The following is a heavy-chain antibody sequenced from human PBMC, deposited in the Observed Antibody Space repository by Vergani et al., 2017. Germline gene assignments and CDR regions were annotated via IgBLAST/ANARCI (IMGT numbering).Heavy chain of an antibody. V-gene: IGHV3-9*01. CDR3: AKDLGDGYCSSICYCMDV. Sequence: EVQLVESGGGLVQPGRSLRLSCAASGFTFDDYAMHWVRQAPGKGLEWVSGISWNSGSIGYADSVKGRFTISRDNAKNSLYLQMNSLRAEDTALYYCAKDLGDGYCSSICYCMDVWGQGTTVTVSS. D-gene: IGHD2-2*01. CDR2: ISWNSGSI. J-gene: IGHJ6*02. CDR1: GFTFDDYA.